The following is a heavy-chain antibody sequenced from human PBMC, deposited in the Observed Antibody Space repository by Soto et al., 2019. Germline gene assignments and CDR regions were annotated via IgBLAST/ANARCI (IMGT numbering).Heavy chain of an antibody. D-gene: IGHD2-2*01. CDR3: ARADGYHLLRFDY. CDR1: VFTFITYV. J-gene: IGHJ4*02. Sequence: PGWSLRLSCASSVFTFITYVMSWVRQAPGRGLEWVSDIRDSGHNTYYADSVKGRFTISRDNSDNTVYLQMNNLRAEDTAIYYCARADGYHLLRFDYWGQGTLVTVSS. V-gene: IGHV3-23*01. CDR2: IRDSGHNT.